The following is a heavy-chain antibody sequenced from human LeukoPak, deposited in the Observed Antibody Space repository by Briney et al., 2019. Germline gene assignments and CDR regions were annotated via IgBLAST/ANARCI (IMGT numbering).Heavy chain of an antibody. CDR2: ISSSGSTI. J-gene: IGHJ4*02. CDR3: ARDNGGSSWYELGYFDY. V-gene: IGHV3-48*03. D-gene: IGHD6-13*01. CDR1: GFTFSSYE. Sequence: PGGSLRLSCAASGFTFSSYEMNWVRQAPGKGLEWVSYISSSGSTIYYADSVKGRFTISRDNAKNSLYLQMNSLRAEDTAVYYCARDNGGSSWYELGYFDYWGQGTLVTVSS.